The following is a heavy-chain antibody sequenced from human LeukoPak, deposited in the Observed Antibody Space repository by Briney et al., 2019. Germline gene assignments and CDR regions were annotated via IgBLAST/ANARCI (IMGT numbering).Heavy chain of an antibody. CDR1: GFTLSTYA. V-gene: IGHV3-23*01. J-gene: IGHJ3*02. D-gene: IGHD2-2*01. Sequence: PWRSLRLTCAASGFTLSTYARRWVRQAPGKGLQWVSVISGSGGSTYYADSVKGRFTISRDNSKNTLYLQMNSLRAEDTAVYYCARDNRMPDDAFDIWGQGTMVTVSS. CDR3: ARDNRMPDDAFDI. CDR2: ISGSGGST.